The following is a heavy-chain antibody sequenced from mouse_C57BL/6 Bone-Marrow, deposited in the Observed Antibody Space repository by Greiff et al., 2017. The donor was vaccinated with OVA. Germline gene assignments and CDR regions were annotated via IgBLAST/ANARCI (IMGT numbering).Heavy chain of an antibody. CDR3: ARPPYYGSSWFAY. J-gene: IGHJ3*01. D-gene: IGHD1-1*01. V-gene: IGHV5-9*01. Sequence: VASGGGLVKPGGSLKLSCAASGFTFSSYTMSWVRQTPEKRLEWVATISGGGGNTYYPDSVKGRFTISRDNAKNTLYLQMSSLRSEDTALYYCARPPYYGSSWFAYWGQGTLVTVSA. CDR2: ISGGGGNT. CDR1: GFTFSSYT.